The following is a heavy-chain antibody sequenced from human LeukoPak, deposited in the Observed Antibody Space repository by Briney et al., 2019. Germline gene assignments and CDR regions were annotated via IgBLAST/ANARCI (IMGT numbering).Heavy chain of an antibody. CDR3: AKLLTSGWRPIDY. J-gene: IGHJ4*02. D-gene: IGHD6-19*01. Sequence: GGSLRLSCAASGFTFSSYAMSWVRQAPGKGLEWVSTISGSGGSTYYADSVKGRFTISRDNSENTLYVQMNSLRAEDTAVYYCAKLLTSGWRPIDYWGQGTLVTVSS. V-gene: IGHV3-23*01. CDR1: GFTFSSYA. CDR2: ISGSGGST.